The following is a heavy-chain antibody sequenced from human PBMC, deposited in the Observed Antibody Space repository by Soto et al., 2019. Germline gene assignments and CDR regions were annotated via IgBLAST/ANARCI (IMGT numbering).Heavy chain of an antibody. CDR3: ARIQWLVRDYYYGMDV. D-gene: IGHD6-19*01. J-gene: IGHJ6*02. Sequence: TLSLTCTVSGGSIGSYYWTWIRQPPGKALEWLALIDWDDDKYYSTSLKTRLTISKDTSKNQVVLTMTNMDPVDTATYYCARIQWLVRDYYYGMDVWGQGTTVTVSS. CDR2: IDWDDDK. V-gene: IGHV2-70*01. CDR1: GGSIGSYY.